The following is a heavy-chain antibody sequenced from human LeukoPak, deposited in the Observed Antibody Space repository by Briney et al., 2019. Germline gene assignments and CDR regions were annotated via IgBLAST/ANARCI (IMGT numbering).Heavy chain of an antibody. J-gene: IGHJ4*02. V-gene: IGHV3-53*01. D-gene: IGHD6-19*01. CDR1: GFAVSSNS. Sequence: GGSLRLSCVVSGFAVSSNSMSWVRQAPGKRLEWVSILYNGGGANYADSVRGRFTISRDNSRNTLFLQMTSLRADDTAVYYCARRDTTGWYHHFDYWGQGTQVTVSS. CDR3: ARRDTTGWYHHFDY. CDR2: LYNGGGA.